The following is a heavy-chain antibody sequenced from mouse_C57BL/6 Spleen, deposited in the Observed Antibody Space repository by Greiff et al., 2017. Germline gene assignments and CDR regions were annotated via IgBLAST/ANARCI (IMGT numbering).Heavy chain of an antibody. CDR1: GFNFKDYY. D-gene: IGHD1-1*01. J-gene: IGHJ1*03. CDR2: IDPEDGET. V-gene: IGHV14-2*01. Sequence: EVQLQQPGAELVKPGASVKLSCTASGFNFKDYYMHWVKQRTEQGLEWIGRIDPEDGETKYAAKFQGKATITADTSSNTAYLQLSSLTSEDTAVYYSAKIYATAVEGWDFEGWGTGTTVSVSS. CDR3: AKIYATAVEGWDFEG.